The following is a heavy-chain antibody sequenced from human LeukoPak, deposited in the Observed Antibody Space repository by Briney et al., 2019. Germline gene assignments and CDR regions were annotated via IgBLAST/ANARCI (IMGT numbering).Heavy chain of an antibody. Sequence: EASVKVSCKASGYTFTSYDINWVRQATGQGLEWMGWMNPNSGNTGYAQKFQGRVTITRNTSISTAYMELSSLRSEDTAVYYCARGGQQLADNWFDPWGQGTLVTVSS. CDR3: ARGGQQLADNWFDP. J-gene: IGHJ5*02. V-gene: IGHV1-8*03. D-gene: IGHD6-13*01. CDR1: GYTFTSYD. CDR2: MNPNSGNT.